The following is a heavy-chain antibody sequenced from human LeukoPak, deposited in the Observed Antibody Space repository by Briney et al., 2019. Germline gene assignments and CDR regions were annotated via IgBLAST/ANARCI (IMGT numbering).Heavy chain of an antibody. CDR1: GVSISSSNSY. CDR3: AKKGAAEYSSSSTGFDP. V-gene: IGHV4-39*07. J-gene: IGHJ5*02. D-gene: IGHD6-6*01. Sequence: SETLSLTCTVSGVSISSSNSYWGWIRQPPGKGLEWIGSIYYSGSTYYNPSLKSRVTISVDMSKNQLSLKLSPVTAADTAVYYCAKKGAAEYSSSSTGFDPWGQGTLVTVSS. CDR2: IYYSGST.